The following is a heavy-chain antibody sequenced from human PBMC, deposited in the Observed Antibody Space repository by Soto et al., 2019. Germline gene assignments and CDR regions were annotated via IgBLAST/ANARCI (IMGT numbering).Heavy chain of an antibody. Sequence: SVKVSCKASGGTFSSYAISWVRQAPGQGLEWMGGIIPIFGTANYAQKFQGRVTITADESTSTAYMELSSLRSEDTAVYYCARGAMPEWLLSPFDYWGQGTLVTVSS. V-gene: IGHV1-69*13. J-gene: IGHJ4*02. D-gene: IGHD3-3*01. CDR2: IIPIFGTA. CDR1: GGTFSSYA. CDR3: ARGAMPEWLLSPFDY.